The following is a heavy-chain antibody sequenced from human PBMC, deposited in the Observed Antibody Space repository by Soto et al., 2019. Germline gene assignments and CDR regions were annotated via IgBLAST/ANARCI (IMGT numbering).Heavy chain of an antibody. J-gene: IGHJ6*03. Sequence: EVQLVESGGGLVQPGGSLKLSCAASGLTFSGSAMHWVRQASGKGLEWVGRIRSKANSYATAYAASVKGRFTISRDDSKNTAYLQMNSLKTEDTAVYYCTRQYDPYYYMDVWGKGTTVTVSS. V-gene: IGHV3-73*01. CDR3: TRQYDPYYYMDV. CDR1: GLTFSGSA. D-gene: IGHD3-3*01. CDR2: IRSKANSYAT.